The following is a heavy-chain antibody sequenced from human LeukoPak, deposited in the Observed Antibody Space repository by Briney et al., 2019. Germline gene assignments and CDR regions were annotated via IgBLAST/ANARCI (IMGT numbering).Heavy chain of an antibody. Sequence: GGSLRLFCGASRFTFSNYAMSWVRQAPGKGLEWVSGISGSGGSTYYADSVKGRFTISRANSKNTLYLKMNNLRAEDTAVYYCAKDDCSSSGCYVDYWGQGTLVTVSS. CDR2: ISGSGGST. CDR1: RFTFSNYA. V-gene: IGHV3-23*01. D-gene: IGHD2-2*01. CDR3: AKDDCSSSGCYVDY. J-gene: IGHJ4*02.